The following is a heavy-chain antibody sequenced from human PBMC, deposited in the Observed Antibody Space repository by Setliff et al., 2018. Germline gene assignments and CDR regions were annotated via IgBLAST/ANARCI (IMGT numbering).Heavy chain of an antibody. V-gene: IGHV4-31*03. CDR3: ARDRQYCSSTSCYTSYFYYYGMDV. CDR1: GGSISSGGYY. J-gene: IGHJ6*02. CDR2: IYYSGST. Sequence: PSETLSLTCTVSGGSISSGGYYWSWIRQHPGKGLEWIGYIYYSGSTYYNPSLKSRVTISVDTSKNQFSLKLSSVTAADTAVYYCARDRQYCSSTSCYTSYFYYYGMDVWGQGTTVTVSS. D-gene: IGHD2-2*02.